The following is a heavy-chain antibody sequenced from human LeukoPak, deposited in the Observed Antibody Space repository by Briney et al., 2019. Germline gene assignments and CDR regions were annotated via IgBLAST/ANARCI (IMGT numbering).Heavy chain of an antibody. Sequence: GGSLRLSCAASGFTFSSYAMHWVRQAPGKGLEWVAVISYDGSNKYYADSVKGRFTISRDNAKNSLYLQMNSLRAEDTAVYYCARSYSGSYFDWGQGTLVTVSS. J-gene: IGHJ4*02. D-gene: IGHD1-26*01. CDR2: ISYDGSNK. CDR3: ARSYSGSYFD. V-gene: IGHV3-30*04. CDR1: GFTFSSYA.